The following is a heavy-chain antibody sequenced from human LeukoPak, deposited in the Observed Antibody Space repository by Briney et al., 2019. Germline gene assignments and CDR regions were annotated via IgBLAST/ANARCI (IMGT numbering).Heavy chain of an antibody. CDR2: IKEDGSER. Sequence: GGSLRLSCEGSAFIFSGHWMNWVRQTPGKGLEWVASIKEDGSERQYVDSVKGRFTISRGNSKDTLFLQINSLRAEDTAVYYCAKDRDASYYYDSSAYGHWGQGTLVTVSS. CDR3: AKDRDASYYYDSSAYGH. CDR1: AFIFSGHW. V-gene: IGHV3-7*03. D-gene: IGHD3-22*01. J-gene: IGHJ4*02.